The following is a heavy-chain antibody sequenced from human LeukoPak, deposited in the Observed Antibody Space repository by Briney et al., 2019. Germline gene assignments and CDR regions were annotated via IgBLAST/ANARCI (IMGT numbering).Heavy chain of an antibody. Sequence: GGSLRLSCAASGFTFSSYWMSWVRQAPGKGLEWVANIKQDGSEKYYVDSVKGRYTISRDNAKNSLYLQMNSLRAEDTAVYYCARDRPTWIQLWSPYFDYWGQGTLVTVSS. J-gene: IGHJ4*02. CDR1: GFTFSSYW. CDR3: ARDRPTWIQLWSPYFDY. V-gene: IGHV3-7*01. CDR2: IKQDGSEK. D-gene: IGHD5-18*01.